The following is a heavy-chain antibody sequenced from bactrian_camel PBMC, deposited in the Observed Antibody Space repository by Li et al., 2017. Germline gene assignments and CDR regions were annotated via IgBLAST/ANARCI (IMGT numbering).Heavy chain of an antibody. Sequence: LVESGGALAQPGGSLRLSCATSGFTFSTYAMTWVRQVSGKGLEWVSSINSGGDSTYYTDSVKGRFTISRDNAKNTVYLQMNSLKFEDTARYFCTTGDIEVPPRYDYWGQGTQVTVS. V-gene: IGHV3S40*01. CDR2: INSGGDST. J-gene: IGHJ4*01. CDR3: TTGDIEVPPRYDY. CDR1: GFTFSTYA. D-gene: IGHD4*01.